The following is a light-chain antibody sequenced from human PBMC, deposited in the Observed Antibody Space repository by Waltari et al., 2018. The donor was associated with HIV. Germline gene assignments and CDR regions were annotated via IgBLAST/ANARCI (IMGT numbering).Light chain of an antibody. CDR1: SSDVGGYNY. CDR2: EVS. CDR3: TSYTSSSNHVV. V-gene: IGLV2-14*01. J-gene: IGLJ2*01. Sequence: QSALTQPASVSGSPGQSITISCTGISSDVGGYNYVSWYQQHPGKAPKLMIYEVSKRPSGVADRFSGAKSGDAASLTISGLQAEDEADYYCTSYTSSSNHVVFGGGTKVTVL.